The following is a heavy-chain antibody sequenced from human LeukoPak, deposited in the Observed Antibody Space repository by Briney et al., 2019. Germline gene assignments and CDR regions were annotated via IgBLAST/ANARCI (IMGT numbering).Heavy chain of an antibody. V-gene: IGHV3-23*01. CDR2: VNADGGNT. CDR1: GYTFDNYR. Sequence: PGGSLRLSCAASGYTFDNYRMSWVRQAPGKGLEWVSTVNADGGNTYYADSVKGRFTISGDNSKSTLILQINSLRVEDTALYYCTKRVKYGGTWDHFADWGQGTLVTVSS. CDR3: TKRVKYGGTWDHFAD. D-gene: IGHD1-26*01. J-gene: IGHJ4*02.